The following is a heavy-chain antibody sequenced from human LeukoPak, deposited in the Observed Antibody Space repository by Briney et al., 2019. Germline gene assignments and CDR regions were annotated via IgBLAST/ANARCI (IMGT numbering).Heavy chain of an antibody. V-gene: IGHV4-31*02. Sequence: PSQTLTLTCAASGCTISSYAIHWVWIRQHPGKGLEWIGYIYYSGRNYYNPSLKSRVTTSVDTSKNQFSLKLSSVTAADTVMLYNAEGFGRYSMFDFGGQGTLVTVSS. CDR2: IYYSGRN. D-gene: IGHD3-10*01. J-gene: IGHJ4*02. CDR3: AEGFGRYSMFDF. CDR1: GCTISSYAIH.